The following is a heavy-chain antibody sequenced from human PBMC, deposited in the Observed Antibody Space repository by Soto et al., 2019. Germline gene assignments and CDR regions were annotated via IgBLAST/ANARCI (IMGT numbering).Heavy chain of an antibody. Sequence: EVQLVESGGDLVQPGGSLRLSCAASGFPFSGYWMHWVRQAPGKGLVWVARINGDGDSFSYAASVKGRFTVSRDNAKNTLHLQMNSLGAEDPAVYSCGNAGASGVPPADWGPGTLVTVSS. CDR3: GNAGASGVPPAD. J-gene: IGHJ1*01. CDR1: GFPFSGYW. V-gene: IGHV3-74*01. D-gene: IGHD3-16*01. CDR2: INGDGDSF.